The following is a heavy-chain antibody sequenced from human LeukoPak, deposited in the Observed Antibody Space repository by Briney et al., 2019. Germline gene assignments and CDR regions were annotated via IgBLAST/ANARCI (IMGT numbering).Heavy chain of an antibody. D-gene: IGHD1-20*01. CDR3: AKDLYNWMTSGFDP. CDR1: GFTLSTFA. CDR2: IINSDGST. J-gene: IGHJ5*02. Sequence: GGSLRLSCAASGFTLSTFAMSWVPQAPGKGLEWVTGIINSDGSTYYARYADSVKGRFTISRDSSKNTLYLIMNSLRVEGTAVYYCAKDLYNWMTSGFDPWGQGTLVTVSS. V-gene: IGHV3-23*01.